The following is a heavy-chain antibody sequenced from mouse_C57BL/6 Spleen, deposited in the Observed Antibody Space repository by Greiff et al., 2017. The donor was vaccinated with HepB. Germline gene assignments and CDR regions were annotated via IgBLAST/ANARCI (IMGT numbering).Heavy chain of an antibody. D-gene: IGHD4-1*01. CDR1: GYTFTSYW. J-gene: IGHJ4*01. V-gene: IGHV1-61*01. CDR2: IYPSDSET. Sequence: QVQLQQPGAELVRPGSSVKLSCKASGYTFTSYWMDWVKQRPGQGLEWIGNIYPSDSETHYNQKFKDKATLTVDKSSSTAYMQLSSLTSEDSAGYYCARRPNWGYAMDYWGQGTSVTVSS. CDR3: ARRPNWGYAMDY.